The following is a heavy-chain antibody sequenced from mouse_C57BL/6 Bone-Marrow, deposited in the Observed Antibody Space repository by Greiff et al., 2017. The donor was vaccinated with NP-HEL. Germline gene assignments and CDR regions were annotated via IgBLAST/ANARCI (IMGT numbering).Heavy chain of an antibody. CDR2: IDPENGDT. Sequence: EVQLQESGAELVRPGASVKLSCTASGFNIKDDYMHWVKQRPEQGLEWIGWIDPENGDTEYASKFQGKATITADTSSNTAYLQLSSLTSEDTAVYYCTTSWDGFAYWGQGTLVTVSA. CDR3: TTSWDGFAY. D-gene: IGHD4-1*01. V-gene: IGHV14-4*01. J-gene: IGHJ3*01. CDR1: GFNIKDDY.